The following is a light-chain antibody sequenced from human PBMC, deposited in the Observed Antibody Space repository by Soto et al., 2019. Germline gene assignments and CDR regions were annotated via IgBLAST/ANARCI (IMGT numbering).Light chain of an antibody. CDR1: QSVSSSS. Sequence: EIVLTQSPGTLSLSPGEISTLSCRASQSVSSSSSSWYQQQPGQPPSLLIYGASSRATGIPDRFSGSGSGTDFTLTISRLEPEDFAVYYCQQYGSSATFGQGTKV. V-gene: IGKV3-20*01. CDR3: QQYGSSAT. CDR2: GAS. J-gene: IGKJ1*01.